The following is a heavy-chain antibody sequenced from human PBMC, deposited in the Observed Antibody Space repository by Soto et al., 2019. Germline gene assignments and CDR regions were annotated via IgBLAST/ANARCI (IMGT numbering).Heavy chain of an antibody. D-gene: IGHD5-12*01. Sequence: QPGGSLRLSCAASGFTFSSYDMNLVRQAPGKGLECVSYISSSGTTIYYADSVKGRFTISRDNAKNSLYLQMNSLRAEDTAVYYCARDSDLIVASFDYWGQGTLVTVSS. CDR2: ISSSGTTI. CDR3: ARDSDLIVASFDY. CDR1: GFTFSSYD. V-gene: IGHV3-48*03. J-gene: IGHJ4*02.